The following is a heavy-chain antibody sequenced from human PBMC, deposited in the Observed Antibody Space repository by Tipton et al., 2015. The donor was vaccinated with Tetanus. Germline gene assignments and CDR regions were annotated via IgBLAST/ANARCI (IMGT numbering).Heavy chain of an antibody. V-gene: IGHV4-31*03. J-gene: IGHJ4*02. CDR3: TNGRSGTYFFDS. CDR1: GGSLSSGGYF. CDR2: IYYSGTT. D-gene: IGHD1-26*01. Sequence: TLSLTCTVSGGSLSSGGYFWSWIRQHPGKGLEWILYIYYSGTTYYNPSLKSRVTISVDTSKNQFSLILSSVTAEDTAVYYCTNGRSGTYFFDSWGQGTLVLVSS.